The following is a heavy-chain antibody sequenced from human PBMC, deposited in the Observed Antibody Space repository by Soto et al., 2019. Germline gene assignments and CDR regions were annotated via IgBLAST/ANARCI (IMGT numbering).Heavy chain of an antibody. CDR3: AALYSSWYQNLNYFDY. Sequence: QVQLVESGGGVVQPGRSLRLSCAASGFTFSSYAMHWVRQAPGKGLEWVAVISYDGSNKYYADSVKGRFTISRDNSKNTLYLQMNSLRAEDTAVYYCAALYSSWYQNLNYFDYWGQGTLVTVSS. CDR2: ISYDGSNK. J-gene: IGHJ4*02. D-gene: IGHD6-13*01. V-gene: IGHV3-30-3*01. CDR1: GFTFSSYA.